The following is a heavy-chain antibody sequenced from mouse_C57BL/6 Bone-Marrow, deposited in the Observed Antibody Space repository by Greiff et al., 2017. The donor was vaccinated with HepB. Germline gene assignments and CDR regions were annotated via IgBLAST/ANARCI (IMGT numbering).Heavy chain of an antibody. CDR1: GYTFTSYW. CDR2: IDPSDSYT. CDR3: ASEGDDGYPYYFDY. J-gene: IGHJ2*01. Sequence: QVQLKQPGAELVKPGASVKLSCKASGYTFTSYWMQWVKQRPGQGLEWIGEIDPSDSYTNYNQKFKGKATLTVDTSSSTAYMQLSSLTSEDSAVYYCASEGDDGYPYYFDYWGQGTTLTVSS. V-gene: IGHV1-50*01. D-gene: IGHD2-3*01.